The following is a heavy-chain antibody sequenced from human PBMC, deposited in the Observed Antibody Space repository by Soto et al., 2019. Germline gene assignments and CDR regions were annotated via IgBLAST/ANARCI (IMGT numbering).Heavy chain of an antibody. CDR2: MYHSGST. CDR1: GGSISSSNW. Sequence: QVQMQESGPGLVKPSGTLSLTCAVSGGSISSSNWWSWVRQPPGKGLERIGEMYHSGSTNHKPSLKSRVTISGDKSKNQFSLKLSSVTAADTAVYYCARAHCSGGSCYSVQYWFDHWGQGTLVTVYS. V-gene: IGHV4-4*02. D-gene: IGHD2-15*01. CDR3: ARAHCSGGSCYSVQYWFDH. J-gene: IGHJ5*02.